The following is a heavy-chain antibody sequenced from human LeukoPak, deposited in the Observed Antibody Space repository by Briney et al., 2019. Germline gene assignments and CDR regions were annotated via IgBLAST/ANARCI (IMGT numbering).Heavy chain of an antibody. Sequence: GGSLRLSCAASGITFSSYGMHWVRQAPGKGLEWVAFIRYDGSNKYYADSVKGRFTISRDNSKNTLYLQMNSLRAEDTAVYYCAKDTPKYSSGWGYYFDYWGQGTLVTVSS. CDR3: AKDTPKYSSGWGYYFDY. J-gene: IGHJ4*02. CDR2: IRYDGSNK. V-gene: IGHV3-30*02. D-gene: IGHD6-19*01. CDR1: GITFSSYG.